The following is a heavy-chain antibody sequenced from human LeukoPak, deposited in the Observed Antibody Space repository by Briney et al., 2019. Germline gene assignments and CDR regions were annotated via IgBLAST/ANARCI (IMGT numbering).Heavy chain of an antibody. Sequence: GGSLRLSCAASGFTFDDYAMHWVRQAPGKGLEWVSGISWNSGSIGYADSVKGRFTISRDNAKNSLYLQMNSLRAEDTALYYCAKGRLYRGPLDYWGQGTLVTVSS. CDR3: AKGRLYRGPLDY. CDR2: ISWNSGSI. V-gene: IGHV3-9*01. J-gene: IGHJ4*02. CDR1: GFTFDDYA. D-gene: IGHD5-12*01.